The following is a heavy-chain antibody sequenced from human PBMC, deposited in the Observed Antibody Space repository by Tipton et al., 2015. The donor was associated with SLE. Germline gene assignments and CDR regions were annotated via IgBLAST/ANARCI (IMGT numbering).Heavy chain of an antibody. CDR1: GFTFSSYS. D-gene: IGHD2-21*01. J-gene: IGHJ3*02. Sequence: GSLRLSCAASGFTFSSYSMNWVRQAPGKGLEWVSYISRSRATKYNADSVKGRFTISRDNAKNSLYLQMNSLRAEDTAVYYCASGDAVGFDIWGRGTMVTVSS. CDR2: ISRSRATK. V-gene: IGHV3-48*01. CDR3: ASGDAVGFDI.